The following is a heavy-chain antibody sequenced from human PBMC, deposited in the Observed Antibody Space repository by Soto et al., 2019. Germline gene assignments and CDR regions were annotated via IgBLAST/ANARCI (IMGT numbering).Heavy chain of an antibody. D-gene: IGHD3-3*01. Sequence: GESLKISCKGSEYSFSTYWIAWVRQMPGKGLEWMGIIYPGDSDTRYSPSFQGQVTISADKSISTAHLQWSSLKASDTAMYYCARQIRHYDFLSDTYYYYSLAVWGQGTMVTVS. V-gene: IGHV5-51*01. CDR3: ARQIRHYDFLSDTYYYYSLAV. CDR1: EYSFSTYW. J-gene: IGHJ6*02. CDR2: IYPGDSDT.